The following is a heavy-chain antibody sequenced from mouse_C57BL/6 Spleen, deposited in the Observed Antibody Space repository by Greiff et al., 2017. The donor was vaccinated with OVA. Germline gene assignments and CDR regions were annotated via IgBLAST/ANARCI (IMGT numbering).Heavy chain of an antibody. Sequence: EVQRVESGGGLVKPGGSLKLSCAASGFTFSSYAMSWVRQTPEKRLEWVATISDGGSYTYYPDNVKGRFTISRDNAKNNLYLQMSHLKSEDTAMYYCASLDGYLFDYWGQGTTLTVSS. J-gene: IGHJ2*01. CDR3: ASLDGYLFDY. CDR1: GFTFSSYA. CDR2: ISDGGSYT. V-gene: IGHV5-4*01. D-gene: IGHD2-3*01.